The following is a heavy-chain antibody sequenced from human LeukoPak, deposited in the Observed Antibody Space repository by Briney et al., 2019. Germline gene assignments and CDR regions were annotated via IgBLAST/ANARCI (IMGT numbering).Heavy chain of an antibody. CDR3: ARDGSGSYYDRGWFDP. V-gene: IGHV1-8*01. CDR1: AYTFTSYT. CDR2: MNPNSGNT. D-gene: IGHD3-10*01. Sequence: ASVKVSCKASAYTFTSYTINWVRQATGQGLEWMGWMNPNSGNTGYAQKFQGRVTMTRNTSISTAYMELSSLTSEDTAVYYCARDGSGSYYDRGWFDPWGQGTLVIVSS. J-gene: IGHJ5*02.